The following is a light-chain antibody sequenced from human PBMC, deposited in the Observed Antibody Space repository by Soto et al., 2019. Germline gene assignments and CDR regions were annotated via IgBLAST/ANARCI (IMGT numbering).Light chain of an antibody. V-gene: IGKV3-11*01. CDR1: QSVSSY. CDR3: QQRSIWPT. CDR2: DAP. Sequence: EIVMTQSPATLSVSPGERATLSCRASQSVSSYLAWYQQKPGQAPRLLIYDAPNRVTGIPARFSGSGSGTDFTLTISSLEPEDFAVYYCQQRSIWPTFGGGTKVDIK. J-gene: IGKJ4*01.